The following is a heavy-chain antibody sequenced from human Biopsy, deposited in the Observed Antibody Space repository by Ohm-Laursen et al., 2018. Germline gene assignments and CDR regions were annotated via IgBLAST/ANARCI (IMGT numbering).Heavy chain of an antibody. CDR1: GFTFSSYG. Sequence: SLRLSCSAPGFTFSSYGMSWVRQAPGKGLEWVSVLSGSGGTTYYADSVKGRFTISGDNSKNTLYLQMNSLRAEDTAVYYCAKDMGSGYGGNSGDAFDIWGQGTMVTVSS. CDR3: AKDMGSGYGGNSGDAFDI. V-gene: IGHV3-23*01. CDR2: LSGSGGTT. J-gene: IGHJ3*02. D-gene: IGHD4-23*01.